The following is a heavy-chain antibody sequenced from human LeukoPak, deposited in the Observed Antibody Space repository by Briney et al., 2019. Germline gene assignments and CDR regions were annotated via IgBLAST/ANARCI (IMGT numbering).Heavy chain of an antibody. D-gene: IGHD7-27*01. J-gene: IGHJ3*02. CDR3: ARGSRGDGAAFDI. CDR2: IYYSGST. Sequence: SETLSLTCTVSGGSISSYYWSWIRQPPGKGLEWIGYIYYSGSTNYNPSLKSRVTISVDTSKNQFSLKLISVTAADTAVYYCARGSRGDGAAFDIWGQGTMVTVSS. V-gene: IGHV4-59*01. CDR1: GGSISSYY.